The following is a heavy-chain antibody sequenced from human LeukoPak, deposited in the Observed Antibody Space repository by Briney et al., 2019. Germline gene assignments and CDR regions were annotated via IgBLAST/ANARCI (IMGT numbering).Heavy chain of an antibody. CDR1: GFTFRSHD. CDR3: ATGPYCSSTSCYRYYYYYGMDV. V-gene: IGHV3-23*01. Sequence: GGSLRLSCAASGFTFRSHDMSWVRQAPGKGLEWVSGISGSGGSTFYADSVKGRFTISRDNSKNTLYLQMNSLRAEDTAVYYCATGPYCSSTSCYRYYYYYGMDVWGQGTTVTVSS. J-gene: IGHJ6*02. D-gene: IGHD2-2*02. CDR2: ISGSGGST.